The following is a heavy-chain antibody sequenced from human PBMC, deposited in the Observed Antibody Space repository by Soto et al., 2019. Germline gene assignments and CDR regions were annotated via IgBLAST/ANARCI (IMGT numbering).Heavy chain of an antibody. CDR3: ARVRLYYDFWSGPGEFDY. V-gene: IGHV3-66*01. D-gene: IGHD3-3*01. Sequence: GGSLRLSCAASGFTVSSNYMSWVRQAPGKGLEWVSVIYSGGSTYYADSVKGRFTISRDNSKNTLYLQMNSLRAEDTAVYYCARVRLYYDFWSGPGEFDYWGQGTLVTVSS. CDR2: IYSGGST. J-gene: IGHJ4*02. CDR1: GFTVSSNY.